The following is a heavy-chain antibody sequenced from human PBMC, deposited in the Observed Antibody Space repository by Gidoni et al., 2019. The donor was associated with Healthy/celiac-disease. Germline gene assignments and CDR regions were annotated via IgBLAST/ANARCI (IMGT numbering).Heavy chain of an antibody. CDR2: RKQDGSEK. J-gene: IGHJ3*02. CDR1: GFTFRSYW. CDR3: ARDYADSGYDYDAFDI. Sequence: EVQLVESGGGLVQPGGSLRLSCAASGFTFRSYWMSWVRQAPGKGLEWVANRKQDGSEKYYVDSVKGRFTISRDNAKNSLYLQMNSLRAEDTAVYYCARDYADSGYDYDAFDIWGQGTMVTVSS. D-gene: IGHD5-12*01. V-gene: IGHV3-7*03.